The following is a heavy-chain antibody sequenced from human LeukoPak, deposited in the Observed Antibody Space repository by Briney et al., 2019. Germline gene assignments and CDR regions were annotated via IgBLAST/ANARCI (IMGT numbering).Heavy chain of an antibody. D-gene: IGHD5-12*01. CDR1: GGSFSGYY. CDR2: INHSGST. J-gene: IGHJ3*02. Sequence: SETLSLTCAVYGGSFSGYYWSWIRQPPGKGLEWIGEINHSGSTNYNPSLKSRVTISVDTSKNQFSLKLSSVTAADTAVYYCARHVGYAYDAFDIWGQGTMVTVSS. V-gene: IGHV4-34*01. CDR3: ARHVGYAYDAFDI.